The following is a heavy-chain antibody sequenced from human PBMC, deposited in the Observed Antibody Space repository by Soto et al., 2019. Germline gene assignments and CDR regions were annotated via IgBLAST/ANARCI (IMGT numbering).Heavy chain of an antibody. J-gene: IGHJ4*02. CDR3: AKTLPDYYDRSGHYFDY. Sequence: WGSLRLSCAASGFTFSSYAMSWVRQSPGKGLEWVSAISGSGGSTYYADSVKGRFTISRDNSKNTLYLQMNSLRAEDTAVYYCAKTLPDYYDRSGHYFDYWGQGTLVTVSS. CDR2: ISGSGGST. V-gene: IGHV3-23*01. CDR1: GFTFSSYA. D-gene: IGHD3-22*01.